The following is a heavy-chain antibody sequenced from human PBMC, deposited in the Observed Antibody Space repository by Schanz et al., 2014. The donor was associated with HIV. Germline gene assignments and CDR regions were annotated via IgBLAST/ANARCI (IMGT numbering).Heavy chain of an antibody. J-gene: IGHJ4*02. CDR1: GYTFTGYY. CDR3: ARNIAVAGTRDVYYIDY. CDR2: IYPNSGGT. Sequence: QVQLVQSEAEVKKPGASVKVSCKASGYTFTGYYMHWVRQAPGQGLEWMGWIYPNSGGTDYAQKFQGRVTMTRDTSLTTAYMELSRLRSDDTAVYYCARNIAVAGTRDVYYIDYWGQGTLVTVSS. V-gene: IGHV1-2*02. D-gene: IGHD6-19*01.